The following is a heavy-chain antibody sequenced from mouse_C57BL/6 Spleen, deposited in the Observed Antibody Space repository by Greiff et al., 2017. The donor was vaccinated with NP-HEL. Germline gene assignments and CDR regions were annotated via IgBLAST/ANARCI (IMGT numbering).Heavy chain of an antibody. Sequence: EVQLQQSGPELVKPGASVKMSCKASGYTFTDYNMHWVKQSHGKSLEWIGYINPNNGGTSYNQKFKGKATLTVNKSSSTAYMELRSLTSEDSAVYYWARGDYYGNPFDYWGQGTTLTVSS. CDR3: ARGDYYGNPFDY. CDR2: INPNNGGT. CDR1: GYTFTDYN. D-gene: IGHD2-1*01. J-gene: IGHJ2*01. V-gene: IGHV1-22*01.